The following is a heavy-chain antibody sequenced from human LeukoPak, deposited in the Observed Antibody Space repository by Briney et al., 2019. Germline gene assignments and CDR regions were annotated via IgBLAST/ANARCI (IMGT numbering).Heavy chain of an antibody. CDR3: ARGHSSSWYPRLDY. V-gene: IGHV4-59*01. CDR2: IYYSGST. D-gene: IGHD6-13*01. Sequence: PSETLSLTCTVSGGSISSYYWSWIRQPPGKGLEWIGYIYYSGSTNYNPSLKSRVTVSVDTSKNQFSLKLSSVTAADTAVYYCARGHSSSWYPRLDYWGQGTLVTVSS. CDR1: GGSISSYY. J-gene: IGHJ4*02.